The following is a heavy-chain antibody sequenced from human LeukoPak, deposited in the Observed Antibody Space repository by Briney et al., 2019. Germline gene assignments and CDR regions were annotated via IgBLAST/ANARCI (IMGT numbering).Heavy chain of an antibody. J-gene: IGHJ4*02. CDR1: GFTCSSYG. CDR2: IRYDGSNK. CDR3: AKGDYDILTGYYMPDYFDY. D-gene: IGHD3-9*01. V-gene: IGHV3-30*02. Sequence: GGSLRLSCAASGFTCSSYGMHWVRQAPGKGLEWVAFIRYDGSNKYYADSVKGRFTISRDNSKTTLYLQMNSLRAEDTAVYYCAKGDYDILTGYYMPDYFDYWGQGTLVTVSS.